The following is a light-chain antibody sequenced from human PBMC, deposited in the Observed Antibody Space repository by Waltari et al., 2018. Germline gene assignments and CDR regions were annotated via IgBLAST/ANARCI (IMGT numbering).Light chain of an antibody. CDR2: DAS. Sequence: EIVLTQSPGTLSLSPGEKATLSCRASQSVSSSYLAWYQQKPGQAPRLLIYDASSRATDIPDRFSGSGSGTDFTLTISRLEPEYFVVYYCQQYGSSPRTFGQGTKVEIK. V-gene: IGKV3-20*01. CDR1: QSVSSSY. J-gene: IGKJ1*01. CDR3: QQYGSSPRT.